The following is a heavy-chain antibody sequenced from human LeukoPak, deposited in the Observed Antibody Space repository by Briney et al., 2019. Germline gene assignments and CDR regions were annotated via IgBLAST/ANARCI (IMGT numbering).Heavy chain of an antibody. CDR1: GFTFDDYA. V-gene: IGHV3-9*01. D-gene: IGHD4-23*01. J-gene: IGHJ6*03. CDR2: ISWNSGSI. CDR3: ARVNGGNSGAYYYYYMDV. Sequence: GRSLRLSCAASGFTFDDYAMHWVRQAPGKGLEWVSGISWNSGSIGYADSVKGRFTISRDNAKNPLYLQMNSLRAEDTAFYYCARVNGGNSGAYYYYYMDVWGKGTTVTVSS.